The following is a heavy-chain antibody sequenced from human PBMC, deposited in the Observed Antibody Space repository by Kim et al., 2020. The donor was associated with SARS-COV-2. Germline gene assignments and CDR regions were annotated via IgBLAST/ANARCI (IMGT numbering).Heavy chain of an antibody. CDR3: ARGADTAMAGYFDY. D-gene: IGHD5-18*01. CDR1: GGSFSGYY. CDR2: INHSGST. V-gene: IGHV4-34*01. Sequence: SETLSLTCAVYGGSFSGYYWSWIRQPPGKGLEWIGEINHSGSTNYNPSLKSRVTISVDTSKNQFSLKLSSVTAADTAVYYCARGADTAMAGYFDYWGQGT. J-gene: IGHJ4*02.